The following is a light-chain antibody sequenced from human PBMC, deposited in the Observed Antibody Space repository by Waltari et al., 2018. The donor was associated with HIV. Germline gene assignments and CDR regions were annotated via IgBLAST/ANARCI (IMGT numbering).Light chain of an antibody. Sequence: QSALTQPRSVSGSPGQSVTISCTGTSSDIGYFDYVSWYQHYPGKAPKVIIYEVSQRPSGVPDRFTASKSGITASLTISGLQDEDEAHYYCCSYAGAYTYVFGTGTKVTVL. J-gene: IGLJ1*01. V-gene: IGLV2-11*01. CDR2: EVS. CDR1: SSDIGYFDY. CDR3: CSYAGAYTYV.